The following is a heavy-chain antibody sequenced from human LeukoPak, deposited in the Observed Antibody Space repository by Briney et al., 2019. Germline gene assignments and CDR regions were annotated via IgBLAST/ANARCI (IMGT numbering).Heavy chain of an antibody. Sequence: GRSLRLSCAASGFIFSSYGMHWVRQAPGKGLEWVSGISWNSGSIGYADSVKGRFTISRDNAKNSLYLQMNSLRAEDTALYYCAKAHVPSPLLDAFDIWGQGTMVTVSS. V-gene: IGHV3-9*01. CDR2: ISWNSGSI. J-gene: IGHJ3*02. CDR1: GFIFSSYG. CDR3: AKAHVPSPLLDAFDI. D-gene: IGHD6-6*01.